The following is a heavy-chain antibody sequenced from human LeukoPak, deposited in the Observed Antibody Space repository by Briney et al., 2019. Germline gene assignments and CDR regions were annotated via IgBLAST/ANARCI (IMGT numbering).Heavy chain of an antibody. J-gene: IGHJ6*03. Sequence: ASVKVSCKGSGYTFTSYYMHWVRQAPGQGLEWMGIINPSGGSTSYAQKFQGRVTMTRNTSISTAYMELSSLRSEDTAVFYCARGYYYGSGNYYNSYYYYYMDVWGKGTTVTISS. V-gene: IGHV1-46*01. D-gene: IGHD3-10*01. CDR3: ARGYYYGSGNYYNSYYYYYMDV. CDR2: INPSGGST. CDR1: GYTFTSYY.